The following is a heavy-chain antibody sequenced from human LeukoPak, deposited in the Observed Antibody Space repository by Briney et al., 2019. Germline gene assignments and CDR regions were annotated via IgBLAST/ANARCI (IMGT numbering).Heavy chain of an antibody. CDR1: GYTFTGYY. CDR3: ATVSVCSSTSCHNYFDY. J-gene: IGHJ4*02. D-gene: IGHD2-2*02. V-gene: IGHV1-2*02. Sequence: ASVKVSCKASGYTFTGYYMHWVRQAPGQGLEWMGWINPNSGGTNYAQKFQGRVTMTRDTSISTAYMELSSLRSEDTAVYYCATVSVCSSTSCHNYFDYWGQGTLVTVSS. CDR2: INPNSGGT.